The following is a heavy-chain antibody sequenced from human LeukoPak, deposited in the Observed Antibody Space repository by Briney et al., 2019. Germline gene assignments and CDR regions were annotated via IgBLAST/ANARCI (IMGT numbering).Heavy chain of an antibody. CDR2: IHYSGST. CDR3: ARGAPGGNDYGDY. V-gene: IGHV4-59*08. Sequence: PSETLSLTCTVYGGSISNYYWSWIRQPPGKGLEWIGYIHYSGSTNYNPSLKSRVTISVDTSKNQFSLMLSSVTAADTAVYYCARGAPGGNDYGDYWGQGTLVTVSS. J-gene: IGHJ4*02. CDR1: GGSISNYY.